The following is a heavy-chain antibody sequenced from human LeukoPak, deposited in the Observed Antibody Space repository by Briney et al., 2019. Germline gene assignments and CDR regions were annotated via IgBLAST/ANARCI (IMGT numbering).Heavy chain of an antibody. CDR1: GFTFSSYS. CDR2: ISSSSSYI. CDR3: ARAGGSWGFHLDY. Sequence: GGSLRLSCAASGFTFSSYSMNWVRQAPGKGLEWVSSISSSSSYIYYADSVKGRFTISRDNAKNSLYLQMNSLRAEDTAVYYCARAGGSWGFHLDYWGQGTLVTVSS. J-gene: IGHJ4*02. V-gene: IGHV3-21*01. D-gene: IGHD2-15*01.